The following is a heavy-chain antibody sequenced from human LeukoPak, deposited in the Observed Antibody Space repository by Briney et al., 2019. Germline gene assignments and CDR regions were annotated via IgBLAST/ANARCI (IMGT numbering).Heavy chain of an antibody. CDR1: GYTFTGHY. CDR3: ARSVGGGYYYYMDV. Sequence: ASVKVSCKASGYTFTGHYMHWVRQAPGQGLEWMGWINPNSGGTNYAQKFQGRVTMTRDTSISTAYMELSRLRSDDTAVYYCARSVGGGYYYYMDVWGKGTTVTVSS. D-gene: IGHD3-3*01. V-gene: IGHV1-2*02. J-gene: IGHJ6*03. CDR2: INPNSGGT.